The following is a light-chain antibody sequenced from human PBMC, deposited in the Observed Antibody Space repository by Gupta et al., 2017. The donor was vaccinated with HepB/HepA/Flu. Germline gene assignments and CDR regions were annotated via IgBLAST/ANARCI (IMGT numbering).Light chain of an antibody. Sequence: EVVLTQSPVTLSLSPGERATLSCRASQSVGDYLAWYQQKVGQAPRLLIYGASDRAPDTPGRFSGSGSGTDFTLTITGLEPEDFAVYFCQHRTNWPPRFTFGGGTKIE. V-gene: IGKV3-11*01. CDR1: QSVGDY. CDR3: QHRTNWPPRFT. CDR2: GAS. J-gene: IGKJ4*01.